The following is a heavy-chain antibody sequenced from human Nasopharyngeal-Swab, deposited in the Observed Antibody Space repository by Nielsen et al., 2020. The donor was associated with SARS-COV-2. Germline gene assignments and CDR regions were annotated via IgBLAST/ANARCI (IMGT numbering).Heavy chain of an antibody. D-gene: IGHD1-26*01. CDR3: ARDAGGSYPGADAFDI. V-gene: IGHV1-69*13. Sequence: SVKVSCKASGGTFSSYAISWVQQAPGQGLEWMGGIIPIFGTANYAQKFQGRVTITADESTSTAYMELSSLRSEDTAVYYCARDAGGSYPGADAFDIWGQGTMVTVSS. J-gene: IGHJ3*02. CDR1: GGTFSSYA. CDR2: IIPIFGTA.